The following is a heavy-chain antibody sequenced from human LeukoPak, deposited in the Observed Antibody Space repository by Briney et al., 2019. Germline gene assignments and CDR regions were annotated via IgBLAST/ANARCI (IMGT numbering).Heavy chain of an antibody. CDR1: GGTFSSYA. V-gene: IGHV1-69*04. Sequence: ASVKVSCKASGGTFSSYAISWVRQAPGQGLEWMGRIIPILGIANYAQKFQGRVTITADKPTSTAYMELSSLRSEDTAVYYCARGLTFNGPVETAIPGSYFDYWGQGTLVTVSS. CDR2: IIPILGIA. CDR3: ARGLTFNGPVETAIPGSYFDY. D-gene: IGHD2-21*02. J-gene: IGHJ4*02.